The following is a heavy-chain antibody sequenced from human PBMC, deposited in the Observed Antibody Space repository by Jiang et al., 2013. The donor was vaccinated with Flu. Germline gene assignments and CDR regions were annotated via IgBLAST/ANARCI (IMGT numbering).Heavy chain of an antibody. V-gene: IGHV2-70*10. CDR3: ARTMYYYDSSGHAFDI. Sequence: IDWDDDKYYSTSLKTRLTISKDTSKNQVVLTMTNMDPVDTATYYCARTMYYYDSSGHAFDIWGQGTMVTVSS. CDR2: IDWDDDK. J-gene: IGHJ3*02. D-gene: IGHD3-22*01.